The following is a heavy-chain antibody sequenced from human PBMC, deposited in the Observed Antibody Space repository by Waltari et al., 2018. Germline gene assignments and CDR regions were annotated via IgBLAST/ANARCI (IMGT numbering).Heavy chain of an antibody. V-gene: IGHV4-39*01. D-gene: IGHD5-18*01. CDR3: ARHKRLIQLWLIDAFDI. CDR2: IYYSGST. J-gene: IGHJ3*02. CDR1: GGSISSSSYY. Sequence: QLQLQESGPGLVKPSETLSLTCTVSGGSISSSSYYWGWIRQPPGKGLEWIGSIYYSGSTYYNPSLKSRVTISVDTSKNQFSLKLSSVTAADTAVYYCARHKRLIQLWLIDAFDIWGQGTMVTVSS.